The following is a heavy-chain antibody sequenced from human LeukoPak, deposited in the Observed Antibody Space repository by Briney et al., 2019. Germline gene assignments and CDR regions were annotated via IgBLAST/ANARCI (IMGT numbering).Heavy chain of an antibody. CDR3: ARGHAHSSSYDY. Sequence: GASVKVCCKASGYTFTDYYILWVRQAPGQGLEWMGWIILNNGVTNHAQSFRGRVTMTRDTSISTAYLELSGLRSDDTAVYYCARGHAHSSSYDYWGQGTLVTVSS. D-gene: IGHD6-6*01. CDR1: GYTFTDYY. CDR2: IILNNGVT. V-gene: IGHV1-2*02. J-gene: IGHJ4*02.